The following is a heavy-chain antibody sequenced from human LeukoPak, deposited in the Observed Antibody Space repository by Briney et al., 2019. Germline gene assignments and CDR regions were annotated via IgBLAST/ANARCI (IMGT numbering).Heavy chain of an antibody. CDR3: ARALSLWSGYYGPYYYMDV. D-gene: IGHD3-3*01. J-gene: IGHJ6*03. Sequence: ASVKVSXKASGYTFTSYDINWVRQATGQGLEWMGWMNPNSGNTGYAQKFQGRVTITRNTSISTAYMELSSLRSEDTAVYYCARALSLWSGYYGPYYYMDVWGKGTTVTVSS. V-gene: IGHV1-8*03. CDR2: MNPNSGNT. CDR1: GYTFTSYD.